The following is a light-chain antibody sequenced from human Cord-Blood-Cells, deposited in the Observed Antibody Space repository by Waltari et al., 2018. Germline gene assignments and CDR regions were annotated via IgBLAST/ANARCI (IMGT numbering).Light chain of an antibody. J-gene: IGLJ1*01. Sequence: QSVLTQPPSVSAAPGQQVTISCSGSSPNLVNNYVSSYQQLPGTAPTLLIYDNNKRPSGIPDRFSGSKSGTSATLGITGLQTGDEADYYCGTWDSSLSAYVFGTGTKVTVL. CDR3: GTWDSSLSAYV. V-gene: IGLV1-51*01. CDR2: DNN. CDR1: SPNLVNNY.